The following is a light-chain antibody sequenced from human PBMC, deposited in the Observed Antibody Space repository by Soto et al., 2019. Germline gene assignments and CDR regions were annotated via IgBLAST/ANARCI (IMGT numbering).Light chain of an antibody. Sequence: EIVMTQSPANMSASPGERATLSCRASQSVRSNFAWYQQKPGQAPRLLIFGASHRATGIPDRFSGSGSGRDFTLTISRLEPEDFAVYYCHQYDTSPRTFGQGTKVDIK. CDR3: HQYDTSPRT. J-gene: IGKJ1*01. CDR1: QSVRSN. CDR2: GAS. V-gene: IGKV3-20*01.